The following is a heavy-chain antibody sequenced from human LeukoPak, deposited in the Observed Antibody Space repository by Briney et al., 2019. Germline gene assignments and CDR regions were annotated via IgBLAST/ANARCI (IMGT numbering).Heavy chain of an antibody. CDR1: GFTFSRYW. D-gene: IGHD6-19*01. CDR3: ARGGISVAGTVHY. V-gene: IGHV3-7*02. J-gene: IGHJ4*02. CDR2: IRQDGSDK. Sequence: GGSLRLSCTASGFTFSRYWMTWVRQGPGKGLEWVANIRQDGSDKYYVDSVKGRFTISRDNSKNTLYLQMNSLRAEDTAVYYCARGGISVAGTVHYWGQGTLVTVSS.